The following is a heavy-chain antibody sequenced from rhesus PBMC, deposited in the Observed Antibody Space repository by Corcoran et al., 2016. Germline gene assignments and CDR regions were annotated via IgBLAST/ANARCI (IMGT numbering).Heavy chain of an antibody. CDR1: GGSISSNY. Sequence: QVQLQQWGEGLVKPSETLSLTCAVYGGSISSNYWSWIRQPPGKGLEWIGRIRSGGSTNYNPSLKSRVTISIDTSNNKCSLKLSSVTAADTAVYCCARDVGSWSPYFDYWVQGVLVTVSS. J-gene: IGHJ4*01. D-gene: IGHD6-13*01. V-gene: IGHV4-160*01. CDR2: IRSGGST. CDR3: ARDVGSWSPYFDY.